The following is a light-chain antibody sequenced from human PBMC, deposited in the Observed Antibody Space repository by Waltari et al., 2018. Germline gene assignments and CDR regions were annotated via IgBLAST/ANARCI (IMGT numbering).Light chain of an antibody. V-gene: IGKV3-20*01. CDR1: QSVNSNY. J-gene: IGKJ2*02. Sequence: EIVLTQSPGTLSLSTGERANLSCRASQSVNSNYLAWYQQKPGQAPRLLIYGTSIRATGTPDSFSGSGSGTVFTLTISRLEPEDFAVYYCQQYGSSSSTFGQGTKLEIK. CDR3: QQYGSSSST. CDR2: GTS.